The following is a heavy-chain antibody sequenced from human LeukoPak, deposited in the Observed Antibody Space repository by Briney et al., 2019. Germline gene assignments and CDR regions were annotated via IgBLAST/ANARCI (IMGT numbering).Heavy chain of an antibody. CDR1: GFTFSTYA. CDR2: MSYDGHNK. Sequence: GGSLRLSCAASGFTFSTYAMHWVRQAPGKGLEWVAVMSYDGHNKYYADSVKGRFTISRDNSKNTLYLQMDSLGAEDTALYYCAKGRFSTVTTGGSFDYWGQGTLVTVSS. J-gene: IGHJ4*02. CDR3: AKGRFSTVTTGGSFDY. V-gene: IGHV3-30*04. D-gene: IGHD4-17*01.